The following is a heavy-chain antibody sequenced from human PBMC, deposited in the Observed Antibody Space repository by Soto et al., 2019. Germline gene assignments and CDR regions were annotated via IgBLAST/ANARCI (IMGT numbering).Heavy chain of an antibody. CDR1: GFTFSRYA. Sequence: PVGSLRLSSAASGFTFSRYARTWVRQAPGKGLEWGSVIGDSGVSTYYADSVKGLFTISRDNSKNTLYLQMNSMRAEDTAVYYCAKDRTGPSPSTYYYYYGLDVWGQGTTVTV. CDR3: AKDRTGPSPSTYYYYYGLDV. D-gene: IGHD6-6*01. V-gene: IGHV3-23*01. CDR2: IGDSGVST. J-gene: IGHJ6*02.